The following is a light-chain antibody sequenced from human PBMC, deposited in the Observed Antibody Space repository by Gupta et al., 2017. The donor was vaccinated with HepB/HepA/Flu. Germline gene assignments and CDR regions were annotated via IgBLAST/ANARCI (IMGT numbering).Light chain of an antibody. CDR1: QNINNY. CDR2: AAS. Sequence: DIQMTQSPPSLSASVGDRVTITCRASQNINNYLSWYEQKPGKAPKLLIHAASSLESGVPSRFGGSGSGTDFTPTISSLQPEDFATYYCQQSYGLPRTFGGGTKVDI. V-gene: IGKV1-39*01. J-gene: IGKJ4*01. CDR3: QQSYGLPRT.